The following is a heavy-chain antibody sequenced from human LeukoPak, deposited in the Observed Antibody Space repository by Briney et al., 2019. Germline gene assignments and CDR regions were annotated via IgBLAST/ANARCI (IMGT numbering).Heavy chain of an antibody. CDR3: AREGVYSSPFDY. J-gene: IGHJ4*02. D-gene: IGHD6-13*01. Sequence: SETLSLTCTVSGGSISSYYWSWIRQPPGEGLEWIGYIYYSGGTNYNPSLKSRVTISVDTSKNQFSLKLSSVTAADTAVYYCAREGVYSSPFDYWGQGTLVTVSS. V-gene: IGHV4-59*01. CDR1: GGSISSYY. CDR2: IYYSGGT.